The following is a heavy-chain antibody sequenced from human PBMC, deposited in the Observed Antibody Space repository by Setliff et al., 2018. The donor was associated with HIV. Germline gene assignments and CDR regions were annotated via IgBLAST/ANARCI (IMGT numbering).Heavy chain of an antibody. D-gene: IGHD6-13*01. V-gene: IGHV1-2*02. J-gene: IGHJ4*02. Sequence: ASVKVSCKASGYTFTGFYMHWVRQAPGQGLEWMGWINPNSGGTNYAQKFQGRVTMTRDTSISTAHMELSRLTSDDTAVYYCARMGESPPHSSSWYYWGQGTLVTVSS. CDR1: GYTFTGFY. CDR2: INPNSGGT. CDR3: ARMGESPPHSSSWYY.